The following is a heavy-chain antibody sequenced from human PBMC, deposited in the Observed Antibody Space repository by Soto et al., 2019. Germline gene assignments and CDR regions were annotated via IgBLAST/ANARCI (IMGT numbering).Heavy chain of an antibody. D-gene: IGHD6-13*01. J-gene: IGHJ4*02. CDR1: GYTFTSYG. V-gene: IGHV1-18*01. CDR3: ARESSSSCHDY. CDR2: ISAYNGNT. Sequence: QVQLVQSGAEVKKPGASVKVSCKASGYTFTSYGISWVRQAPGQGLEWMGWISAYNGNTNYAQKLQGRVTMTTDTSTRTAYMALRSLTSDDTAVYYFARESSSSCHDYWGQGTLVTVSS.